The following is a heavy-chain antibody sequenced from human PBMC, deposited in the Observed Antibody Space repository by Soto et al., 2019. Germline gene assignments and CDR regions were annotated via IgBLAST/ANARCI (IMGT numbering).Heavy chain of an antibody. CDR2: IYNSGST. Sequence: QAQLQESGPGPVKPSETLSLTCTVSGGSVSGGTHYWRWIRQPPGKGLEWTGYIYNSGSTNYNPSLKSRVTISVDTSKNQFSLKLSSVTAADTAVYYCARGYRTSWYWFDLWGRGTLVTVSS. V-gene: IGHV4-61*01. J-gene: IGHJ2*01. D-gene: IGHD6-13*01. CDR3: ARGYRTSWYWFDL. CDR1: GGSVSGGTHY.